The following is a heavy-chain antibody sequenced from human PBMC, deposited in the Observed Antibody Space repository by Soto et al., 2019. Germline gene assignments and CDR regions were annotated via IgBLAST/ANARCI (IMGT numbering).Heavy chain of an antibody. CDR3: ASTTLIYCGGDCPDY. Sequence: PGGSLRLSCAASGFTFSDYYMSWIRQAPGKGLEWVSYISSSGSTIYYADSVKGRFTISRDNAKNSLYLQMNSLRAEDTAVYYCASTTLIYCGGDCPDYWGQGTLVTVSS. V-gene: IGHV3-11*01. CDR1: GFTFSDYY. J-gene: IGHJ4*02. D-gene: IGHD2-21*02. CDR2: ISSSGSTI.